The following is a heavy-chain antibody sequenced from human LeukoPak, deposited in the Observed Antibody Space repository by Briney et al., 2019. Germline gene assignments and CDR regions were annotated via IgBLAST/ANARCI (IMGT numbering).Heavy chain of an antibody. J-gene: IGHJ5*02. CDR3: ARSEEDYYDSSGYENWFDP. CDR1: GGSISSYY. Sequence: PSETLSLTCTVSGGSISSYYWSWIRQPPGKGLEWIGYIYYSGRTAYNPSLKSRVTISVDTSKNQFSLKLSSVTAADTAVYYCARSEEDYYDSSGYENWFDPWGQGTLVTVSS. V-gene: IGHV4-59*08. CDR2: IYYSGRT. D-gene: IGHD3-22*01.